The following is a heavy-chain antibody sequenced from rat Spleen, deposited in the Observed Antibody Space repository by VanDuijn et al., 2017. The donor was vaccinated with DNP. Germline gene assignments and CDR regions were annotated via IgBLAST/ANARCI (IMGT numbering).Heavy chain of an antibody. CDR3: TRGAGTWGS. Sequence: EVQLVESGGDLVQPGRSLKLSCAASGFTFSDYYMAWVRQAPTKGLEWVAYIRYDGGSTYYGDSVKGRFTASRDNAKSTLYLQMNSLTSEDTATYYCTRGAGTWGSWGQGVMVTVSS. CDR1: GFTFSDYY. V-gene: IGHV5-20*01. J-gene: IGHJ2*01. CDR2: IRYDGGST. D-gene: IGHD5-1*01.